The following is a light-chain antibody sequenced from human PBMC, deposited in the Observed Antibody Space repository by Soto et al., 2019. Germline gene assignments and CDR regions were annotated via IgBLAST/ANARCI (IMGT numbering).Light chain of an antibody. CDR1: HTVRNNY. CDR3: QQRNSLT. J-gene: IGKJ4*01. Sequence: VLTQSPCTLSVSLGERATLSCRAIHTVRNNYLAWYQQKPGQAPRLLIYLTSNRAAGIPARFSGGGSGTDFTLTSSNLDPEDFAVYYCQQRNSLTFGRGTKVDIK. CDR2: LTS. V-gene: IGKV3D-20*02.